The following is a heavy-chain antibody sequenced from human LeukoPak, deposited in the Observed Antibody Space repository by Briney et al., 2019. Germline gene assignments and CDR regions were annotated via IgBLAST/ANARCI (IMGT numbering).Heavy chain of an antibody. CDR3: ARESPQTGDWYFDL. CDR2: MNADGSST. CDR1: GFVLSDYW. J-gene: IGHJ2*01. V-gene: IGHV3-74*01. Sequence: GGSLRPSCAASGFVLSDYWMHWVRQAPGRGLVWVSRMNADGSSTTYADSVKGRFTISRDNAKNTLYLQMNSLRVEDTAVYFCARESPQTGDWYFDLWGRGTQVTVSP.